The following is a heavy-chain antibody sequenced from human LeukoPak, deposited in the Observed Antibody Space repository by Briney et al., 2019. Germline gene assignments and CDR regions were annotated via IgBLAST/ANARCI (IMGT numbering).Heavy chain of an antibody. CDR1: GLTFSSYA. CDR2: ISGSGGST. V-gene: IGHV3-23*01. CDR3: ARDTPRFFDY. Sequence: GEYLTLSCAASGLTFSSYAMTWARQAPGKGLEWVSTISGSGGSTYYADSVKGRFTIPRDNPKNTLYVQMNGLSAEDTAVYGCARDTPRFFDYWGKGTLVTVS. D-gene: IGHD5-18*01. J-gene: IGHJ4*02.